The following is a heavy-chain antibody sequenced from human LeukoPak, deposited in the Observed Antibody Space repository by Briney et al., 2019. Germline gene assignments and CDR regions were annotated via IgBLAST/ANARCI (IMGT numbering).Heavy chain of an antibody. CDR3: ARTSRTGEPEYFQH. V-gene: IGHV4-30-4*01. CDR1: GGSISSGDYY. CDR2: IYYSGST. J-gene: IGHJ1*01. Sequence: SQTLSLTCTVSGGSISSGDYYWSWIRQPPGKGLEWIGYIYYSGSTYYNPSLKSRVNISVDTSENQFSLRLSSVTAADTAVYYCARTSRTGEPEYFQHWGQGTLVTVSS. D-gene: IGHD2-8*02.